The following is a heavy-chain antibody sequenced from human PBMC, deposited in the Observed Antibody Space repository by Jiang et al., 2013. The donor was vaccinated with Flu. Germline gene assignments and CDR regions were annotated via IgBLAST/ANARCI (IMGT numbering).Heavy chain of an antibody. CDR2: IYTSGST. D-gene: IGHD5-12*01. J-gene: IGHJ6*02. V-gene: IGHV4-61*02. CDR3: ASRPSGYDYSYGMDV. Sequence: GPGLVKPSQTLSLTCTVSGGSISSGSYYWSWIRQPAGKGLEWIGRIYTSGSTNYNPSLKSRVTISVDTSKNQFSLKLSSVTAADTAVYYCASRPSGYDYSYGMDVWGQGTTVTVSS. CDR1: GGSISSGSYY.